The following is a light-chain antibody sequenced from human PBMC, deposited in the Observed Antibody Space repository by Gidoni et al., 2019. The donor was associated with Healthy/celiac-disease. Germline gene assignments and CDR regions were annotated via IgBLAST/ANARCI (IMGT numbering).Light chain of an antibody. J-gene: IGKJ3*01. CDR2: WAS. V-gene: IGKV4-1*01. CDR3: QQYYSTPRT. CDR1: QSVLYSSNNKNY. Sequence: VMTQSPDPLAVSLGERATINCKSSQSVLYSSNNKNYLAWYQQKPGQPPKLLIYWASTRESGVPYRFSGSGSGTDFTLTISSLQAEDVAVYYCQQYYSTPRTFGPGTKVDIK.